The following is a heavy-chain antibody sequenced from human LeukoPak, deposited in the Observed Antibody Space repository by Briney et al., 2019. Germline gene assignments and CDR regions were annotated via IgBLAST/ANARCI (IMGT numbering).Heavy chain of an antibody. Sequence: PSETLSLTCAVYGGYFSGYYWSWIRQPPGKGLEWIGEINHSGSTNYNPSLKSRVTISVDTSKNQFSLKLSSVTAADTAVYYCARARGYSYGDFDYWGQGTLVTVSS. J-gene: IGHJ4*02. CDR2: INHSGST. D-gene: IGHD5-18*01. CDR1: GGYFSGYY. CDR3: ARARGYSYGDFDY. V-gene: IGHV4-34*01.